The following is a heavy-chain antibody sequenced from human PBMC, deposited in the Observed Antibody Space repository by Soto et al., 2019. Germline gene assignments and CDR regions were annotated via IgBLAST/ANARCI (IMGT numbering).Heavy chain of an antibody. CDR1: GFTFSSFA. J-gene: IGHJ4*02. V-gene: IGHV3-23*01. CDR3: ARGFSAGKGSPPAF. CDR2: ISGSGGST. Sequence: EMQLLESGGGLVQPGGSLRLSCAASGFTFSSFAMSWVRQAPGKWLDWVSAISGSGGSTYSADSVKGRFTISRDNSKNTLYLQMSSLRAEDTAVYYCARGFSAGKGSPPAFWGQGSLVTVSS. D-gene: IGHD6-13*01.